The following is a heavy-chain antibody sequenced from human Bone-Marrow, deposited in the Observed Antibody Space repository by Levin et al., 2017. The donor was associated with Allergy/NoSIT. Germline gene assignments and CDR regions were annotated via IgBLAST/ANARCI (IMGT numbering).Heavy chain of an antibody. D-gene: IGHD1-14*01. CDR2: IKQDGSEK. V-gene: IGHV3-7*03. J-gene: IGHJ4*02. CDR3: AITNGAF. CDR1: GFTFRTSW. Sequence: PGGSLRLSCAASGFTFRTSWMSWVRQAPGKGLEWVANIKQDGSEKYYVDSVKGRFTISRDNAKNSVYLQMNSLRAEDTAMYYCAITNGAFWGQGTLVTVSS.